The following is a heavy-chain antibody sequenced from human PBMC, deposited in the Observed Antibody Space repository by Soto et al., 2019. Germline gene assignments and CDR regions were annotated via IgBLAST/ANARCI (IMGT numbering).Heavy chain of an antibody. CDR2: ITVNGIN. V-gene: IGHV4-4*07. D-gene: IGHD1-7*01. Sequence: QVQQLESGPGLVKPWDTLSLTCTVSGAYVSDFSWSWIRQPAGKGLEWIGRITVNGINQYTPSFSSRVTMSMDTSRNQFSLNLKAATAADTALYYGAKESGENWTYEAHWGQGTLVTVSS. CDR1: GAYVSDFS. J-gene: IGHJ1*01. CDR3: AKESGENWTYEAH.